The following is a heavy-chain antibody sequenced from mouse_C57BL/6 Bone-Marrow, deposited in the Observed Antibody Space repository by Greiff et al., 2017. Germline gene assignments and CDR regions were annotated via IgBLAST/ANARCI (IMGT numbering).Heavy chain of an antibody. CDR1: GYTFTSYG. Sequence: QVQLQQPGAALVRPGASVKLSCKASGYTFTSYGIRWVKQRPGQGLEWIGVIYPSSGNTYYNEQFKGTTTLTADKSSSTAYMELLSLTSEDSSVYYCASGYDYDCAMDDWGQGTSVTVSS. CDR2: IYPSSGNT. J-gene: IGHJ4*01. CDR3: ASGYDYDCAMDD. D-gene: IGHD2-4*01. V-gene: IGHV1-81*01.